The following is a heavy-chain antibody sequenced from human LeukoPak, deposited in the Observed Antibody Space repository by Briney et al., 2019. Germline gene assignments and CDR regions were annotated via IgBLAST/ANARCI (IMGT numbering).Heavy chain of an antibody. CDR1: GFTVSSNY. CDR3: ARDNVYYYDSSGYAFDI. J-gene: IGHJ3*02. V-gene: IGHV3-53*01. Sequence: GGSLRLSCAASGFTVSSNYMSWVRQAPGKGLEWVSVIYSGGSTYHADSVKGRFTISRDNSKNTLYLQMNSLRAEDTAVYYCARDNVYYYDSSGYAFDIWGQGTMVTVSS. D-gene: IGHD3-22*01. CDR2: IYSGGST.